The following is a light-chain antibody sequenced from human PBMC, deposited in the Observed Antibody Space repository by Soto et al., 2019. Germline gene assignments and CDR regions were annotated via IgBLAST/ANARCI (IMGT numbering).Light chain of an antibody. CDR3: AAWDDILNGYV. V-gene: IGLV1-44*01. J-gene: IGLJ1*01. CDR1: SSNIESNT. CDR2: SNY. Sequence: QSVLTQPPSASGTPGQRVTISCSGSSSNIESNTVTWYQQLPGTAPKLVIYSNYDRPSGVPDRFSGSTSGTSASLVIRGLQYADEADYYCAAWDDILNGYVFGGGTKVTVL.